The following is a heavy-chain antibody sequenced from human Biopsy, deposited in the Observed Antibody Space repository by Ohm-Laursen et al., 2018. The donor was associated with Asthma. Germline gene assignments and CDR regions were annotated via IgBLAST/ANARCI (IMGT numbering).Heavy chain of an antibody. Sequence: PSDTLSLTCAVYGGSFSGYYWSWIRQPPGKGLERIGEINHSGSTNYNPSLKSRVTISVDTSKNQFFLRLSSVTAADTAVYYCARGVVYGGDSYAEYFQHWGQGTLVTVSS. CDR2: INHSGST. J-gene: IGHJ1*01. CDR1: GGSFSGYY. CDR3: ARGVVYGGDSYAEYFQH. D-gene: IGHD4-23*01. V-gene: IGHV4-34*01.